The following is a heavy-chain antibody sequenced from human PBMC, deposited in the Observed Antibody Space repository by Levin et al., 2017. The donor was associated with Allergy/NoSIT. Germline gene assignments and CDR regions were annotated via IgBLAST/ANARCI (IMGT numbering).Heavy chain of an antibody. V-gene: IGHV4-30-4*01. CDR1: GGSISSGDYY. Sequence: SQTLSLTCTVSGGSISSGDYYWSWIRQPPGKGLEWIGYIYYSGSTYYNPSLKSRVTISVDTSKNQFSLKLSSVTAADTAVYYCARERGDYVIGGGYFDYWGQGTLVTVSS. J-gene: IGHJ4*02. D-gene: IGHD3-16*01. CDR2: IYYSGST. CDR3: ARERGDYVIGGGYFDY.